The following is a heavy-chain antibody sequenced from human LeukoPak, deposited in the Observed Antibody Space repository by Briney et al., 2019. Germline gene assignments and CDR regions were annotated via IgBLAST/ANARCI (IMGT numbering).Heavy chain of an antibody. CDR3: ARGRSWYMMGFDY. V-gene: IGHV3-21*01. Sequence: GGSLRLSCAASGFSLSSYAMHWVRQAPGKGLEWVSSISSSSSYIYYADSVKGRFTISRDNAKNSLYLQMNSLRAEDTAVYYCARGRSWYMMGFDYWGQGALVTVSS. D-gene: IGHD6-13*01. CDR2: ISSSSSYI. CDR1: GFSLSSYA. J-gene: IGHJ4*02.